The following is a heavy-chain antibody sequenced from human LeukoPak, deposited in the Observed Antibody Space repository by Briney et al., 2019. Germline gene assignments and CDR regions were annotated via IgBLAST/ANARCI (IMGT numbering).Heavy chain of an antibody. J-gene: IGHJ6*03. Sequence: SETLSLTCTVSGGSISSYYWSWIRQPPGKGLEWIGYIYHSGSTYYNPSLKSRVTISVDRSKNQFSLKLSSVTAADTAVYYCARDEAAGTHYYYYMDVWGKGTTVTVSS. D-gene: IGHD6-13*01. CDR1: GGSISSYY. CDR2: IYHSGST. V-gene: IGHV4-59*12. CDR3: ARDEAAGTHYYYYMDV.